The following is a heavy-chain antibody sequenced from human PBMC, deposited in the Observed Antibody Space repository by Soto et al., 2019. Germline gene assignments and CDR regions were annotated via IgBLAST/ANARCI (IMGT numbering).Heavy chain of an antibody. CDR3: ARGDATKIVVTTYYAMDV. J-gene: IGHJ6*02. CDR1: RGSLSNYG. D-gene: IGHD3-22*01. V-gene: IGHV1-69*12. Sequence: QVQLVQSGAAVKKAGSSVKDSCKAARGSLSNYGISWVRQAPGQGLEWMGAIIPVFGTPNYAQKFQDRVTITADESTTTVYTDVRSLTSEDTAVYYCARGDATKIVVTTYYAMDVSGQGTTVTVSS. CDR2: IIPVFGTP.